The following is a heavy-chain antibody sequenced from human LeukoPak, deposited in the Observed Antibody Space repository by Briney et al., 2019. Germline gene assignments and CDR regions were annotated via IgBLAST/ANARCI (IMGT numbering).Heavy chain of an antibody. D-gene: IGHD3-3*01. Sequence: XCKGSGYSFTSYWNGWVRQMPGKGLEWMGIIYPGDSDTIYSPSFQGQVTISADKSISTAYLQWSSLKASDTAMYYCASTITIFGVVLKDAFDIWGQGTMVTVSS. CDR3: ASTITIFGVVLKDAFDI. CDR2: IYPGDSDT. V-gene: IGHV5-51*01. J-gene: IGHJ3*02. CDR1: GYSFTSYW.